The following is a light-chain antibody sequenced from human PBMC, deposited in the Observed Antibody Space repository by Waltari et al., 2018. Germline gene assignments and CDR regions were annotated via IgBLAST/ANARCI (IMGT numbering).Light chain of an antibody. V-gene: IGLV1-44*01. CDR1: SSNIGSNS. CDR3: SSYAGSNTGL. Sequence: QSVLTQPPSASGTPGQSVTISCSGSSSNIGSNSVNWYQQLPGSAPKLLIYNDEHRPSGVPDRFSGSKSGTSASLAISGLQAEDEADYYCSSYAGSNTGLFGGGTRLTVL. J-gene: IGLJ2*01. CDR2: NDE.